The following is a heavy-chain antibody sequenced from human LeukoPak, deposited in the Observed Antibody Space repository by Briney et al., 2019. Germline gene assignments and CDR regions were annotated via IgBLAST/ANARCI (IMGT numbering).Heavy chain of an antibody. Sequence: ASVKVSCKASGYSFPAKYMHWVRQAPGQGLEWMGWINPNSGDTTFAQKFQDRGTMTRDTSISTAYMELSSLTSDDTAVYYCARGQYSYAVDYWGQGTLVTVSS. J-gene: IGHJ4*02. V-gene: IGHV1-2*02. CDR1: GYSFPAKY. CDR3: ARGQYSYAVDY. D-gene: IGHD5-18*01. CDR2: INPNSGDT.